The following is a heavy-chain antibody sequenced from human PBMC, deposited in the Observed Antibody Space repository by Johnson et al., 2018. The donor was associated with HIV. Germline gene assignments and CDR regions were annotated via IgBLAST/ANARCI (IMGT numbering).Heavy chain of an antibody. D-gene: IGHD4-17*01. CDR3: ACSPHRMTTGASNAFDI. V-gene: IGHV3-20*04. Sequence: VQLVESGGGVVRPGGSLRLSCAPSGFNFDDYGMSWVRQAPGKGLEWVSGINWNGDRTGYADSVKGRFSIARDNAKNSLDLQMNSLGAEDTAGYYCACSPHRMTTGASNAFDIWGQGSMVTVSS. CDR1: GFNFDDYG. CDR2: INWNGDRT. J-gene: IGHJ3*02.